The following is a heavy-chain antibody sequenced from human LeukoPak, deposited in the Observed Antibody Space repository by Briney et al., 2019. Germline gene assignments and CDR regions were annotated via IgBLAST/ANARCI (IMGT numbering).Heavy chain of an antibody. Sequence: PSETLSLTCTVSGGSISSYYWSWIRQPPGKGLEWIGYIYYSGSTNYNPSLKSRVTISEDTSKNQFSLKLSSVTAADTAVYYCARGGVMVAGTPYYYYGMDVWGQGTTVTVSS. CDR1: GGSISSYY. D-gene: IGHD2-8*01. CDR2: IYYSGST. J-gene: IGHJ6*02. V-gene: IGHV4-59*12. CDR3: ARGGVMVAGTPYYYYGMDV.